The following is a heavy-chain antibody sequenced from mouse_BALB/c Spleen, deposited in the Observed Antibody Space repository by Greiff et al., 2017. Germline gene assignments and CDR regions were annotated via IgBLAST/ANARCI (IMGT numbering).Heavy chain of an antibody. CDR1: GYTFTSYW. J-gene: IGHJ3*01. V-gene: IGHV1S22*01. Sequence: LQQPGSELVRPGASVKLSCKASGYTFTSYWMHWVKQRPGQGLEWIGNIYPGSGSTNYDEKFKSKATLTVDTSSSTAYMQLSSLTSEDSAVYYCTRSLYGYDDWFAYWGQGTLVTVSA. CDR2: IYPGSGST. CDR3: TRSLYGYDDWFAY. D-gene: IGHD2-2*01.